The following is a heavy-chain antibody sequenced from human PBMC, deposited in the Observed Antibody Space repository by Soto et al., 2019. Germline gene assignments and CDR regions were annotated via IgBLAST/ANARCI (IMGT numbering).Heavy chain of an antibody. V-gene: IGHV4-4*02. CDR2: IYHSGST. D-gene: IGHD2-15*01. Sequence: SETLSLTCAVSSGSISSSNWWSWVRQPPGKGLEWIGEIYHSGSTNYNPSLKSRVTISVDKSKNQFSLKLSSVTAADTAVYYCARDGYCSGGSCYLAAWGQGTLFTVSS. CDR3: ARDGYCSGGSCYLAA. CDR1: SGSISSSNW. J-gene: IGHJ4*02.